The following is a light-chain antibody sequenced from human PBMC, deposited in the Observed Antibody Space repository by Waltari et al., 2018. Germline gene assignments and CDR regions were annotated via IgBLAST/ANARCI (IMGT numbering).Light chain of an antibody. Sequence: DIVMTQSPLSLPVTPGEPASISCRSSQSLLHSNGYNSLDWYLQKPGQSPQVLIYLASYRASGVPDRFSGSGSGTEFTLKISRVEAEDVGVYYCMQARQTPWTFGQGTKVEIK. CDR1: QSLLHSNGYNS. CDR2: LAS. CDR3: MQARQTPWT. V-gene: IGKV2-28*01. J-gene: IGKJ1*01.